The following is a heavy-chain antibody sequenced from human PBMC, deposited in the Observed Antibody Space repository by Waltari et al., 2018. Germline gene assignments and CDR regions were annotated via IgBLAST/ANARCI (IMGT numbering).Heavy chain of an antibody. Sequence: EVQLVESGGGLVQPGGSLRLSCAASGFTFLSHAMHWVRQAPGKGLVWVSRIVTDASSTTYADSVKGRFTISRDNANNTLYLQMNSLRAEDTAVYYCATIQSGSYWGQGTLVTVSS. V-gene: IGHV3-74*01. D-gene: IGHD1-26*01. CDR3: ATIQSGSY. J-gene: IGHJ4*02. CDR2: IVTDASST. CDR1: GFTFLSHA.